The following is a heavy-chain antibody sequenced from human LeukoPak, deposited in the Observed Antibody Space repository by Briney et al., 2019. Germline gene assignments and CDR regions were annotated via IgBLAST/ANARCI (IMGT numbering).Heavy chain of an antibody. V-gene: IGHV1-18*04. J-gene: IGHJ4*02. Sequence: ASVKVSCTASGYTFTSYGISWVRQAPGQGLEWMGWISAYNGNKNYAQKLQGRVTMTTDTSTSTAYMELRSLRSDDTAVYYCARARGYCSGGSCRHFDYWGQGTLVTVSS. CDR2: ISAYNGNK. D-gene: IGHD2-15*01. CDR1: GYTFTSYG. CDR3: ARARGYCSGGSCRHFDY.